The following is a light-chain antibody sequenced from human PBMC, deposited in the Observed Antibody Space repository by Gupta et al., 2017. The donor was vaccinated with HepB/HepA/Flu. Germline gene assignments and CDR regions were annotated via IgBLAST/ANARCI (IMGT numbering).Light chain of an antibody. CDR2: KAS. CDR1: QSISSW. CDR3: QQYNSYSPLT. Sequence: DIKMTQSPPTLSAPVGDRVTITCRASQSISSWLAWYQQKPGKAPKLLIYKASSLESGVPSRFSGSGSGTEFTLTISSLQPDDFATYYCQQYNSYSPLTFGGGTKVEIK. V-gene: IGKV1-5*03. J-gene: IGKJ4*01.